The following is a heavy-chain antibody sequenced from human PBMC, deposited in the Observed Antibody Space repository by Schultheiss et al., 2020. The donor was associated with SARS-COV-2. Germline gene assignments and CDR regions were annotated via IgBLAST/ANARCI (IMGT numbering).Heavy chain of an antibody. Sequence: GGSLRLSCAASGFTFSRFGMHWVRQAPGKGLEWMATISYDGTITYYADSVKGRFTISRDNAKNSLYLQMNSLRDEDTAIYYCATDRDWAFDYWGQGTLVTVSS. CDR2: ISYDGTIT. J-gene: IGHJ4*02. V-gene: IGHV3-30*03. D-gene: IGHD3-9*01. CDR3: ATDRDWAFDY. CDR1: GFTFSRFG.